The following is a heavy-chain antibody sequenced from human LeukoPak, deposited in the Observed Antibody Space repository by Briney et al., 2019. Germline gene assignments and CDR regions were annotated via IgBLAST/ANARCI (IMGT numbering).Heavy chain of an antibody. CDR1: GGSIRSYY. D-gene: IGHD2-15*01. V-gene: IGHV4-34*01. CDR2: INHSGST. J-gene: IGHJ5*02. CDR3: ANRPTCSGGSCYSGRYNWFDP. Sequence: SETLSLTCTVSGGSIRSYYWSWIRQPPGKGLEWIGEINHSGSTNYNPSLKSRVTISVDTSKNQFSLKLSSVTAADTAVYYCANRPTCSGGSCYSGRYNWFDPWGQGTLVTVSS.